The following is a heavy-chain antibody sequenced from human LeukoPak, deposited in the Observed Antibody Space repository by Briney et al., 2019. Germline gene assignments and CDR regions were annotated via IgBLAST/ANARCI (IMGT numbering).Heavy chain of an antibody. CDR3: AKLRDFFDSSGQFDY. CDR2: TSGSSDGT. V-gene: IGHV3-23*01. D-gene: IGHD3-22*01. Sequence: PGGSLRLSCAASGLTFSSYAMSWVRQAPGKGLEWVSATSGSSDGTFYADSVKGRFTIHRDNSKNTLYLQMNSLRAEDTAIYYCAKLRDFFDSSGQFDYWGQGTLVTVSS. J-gene: IGHJ4*02. CDR1: GLTFSSYA.